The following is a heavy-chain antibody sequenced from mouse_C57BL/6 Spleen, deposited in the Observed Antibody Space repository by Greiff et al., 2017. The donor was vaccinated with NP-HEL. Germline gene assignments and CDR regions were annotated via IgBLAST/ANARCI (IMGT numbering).Heavy chain of an antibody. Sequence: EVKLMESGPGLVKPSQSLSLTCSVTGYSITSGYYWNWIRQFPGNKLEWMGYISYDGSNNYNPSLKNRISITRDTSKNQFFLKLNSVTTEDTATYYCARGDRKYFDYWGQGTTLTVSS. V-gene: IGHV3-6*01. CDR2: ISYDGSN. CDR1: GYSITSGYY. CDR3: ARGDRKYFDY. J-gene: IGHJ2*01.